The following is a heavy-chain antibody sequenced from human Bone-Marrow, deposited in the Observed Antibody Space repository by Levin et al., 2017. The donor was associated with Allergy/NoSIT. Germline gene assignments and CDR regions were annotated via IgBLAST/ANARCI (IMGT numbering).Heavy chain of an antibody. CDR3: ARDRYSSGWYFGDN. J-gene: IGHJ4*02. Sequence: GSLRLSCVASGFTFSNHAMHWVRQAPGKGLEWVAVIPYDGRSKDYADSVKGRFTISRDNSESTLYLQMNSLRPEDTAVYYCARDRYSSGWYFGDNWGQGTLVTVSS. CDR2: IPYDGRSK. V-gene: IGHV3-30*04. CDR1: GFTFSNHA. D-gene: IGHD6-19*01.